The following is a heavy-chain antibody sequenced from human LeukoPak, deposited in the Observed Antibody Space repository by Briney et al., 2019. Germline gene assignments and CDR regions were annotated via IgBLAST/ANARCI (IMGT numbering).Heavy chain of an antibody. Sequence: ASVKVSCKASGYTFTSYYMHWVRQAPGQGLEWMGIINPSGGSTSYAQKFQGRVTMTRDTSTSTVYMELSSLRSEDTAVYYCARGPSTYYYDSSGYQWDYWGQGTLVTVSS. CDR1: GYTFTSYY. CDR3: ARGPSTYYYDSSGYQWDY. J-gene: IGHJ4*02. D-gene: IGHD3-22*01. V-gene: IGHV1-46*01. CDR2: INPSGGST.